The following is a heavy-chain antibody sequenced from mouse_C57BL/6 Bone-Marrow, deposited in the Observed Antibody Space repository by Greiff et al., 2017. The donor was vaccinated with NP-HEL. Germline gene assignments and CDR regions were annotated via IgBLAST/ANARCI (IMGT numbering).Heavy chain of an antibody. Sequence: QVQLKQSGAELARPGASVKLSCKASGYTFTSYGISWVKQRTGQGLEWIGEIYPRSGNTYYNEKFKGKATLTADKSSSTAYMELRSLTSEDSAVYFCARDGSSYQWYFDVWGTGTTVTVSS. CDR2: IYPRSGNT. V-gene: IGHV1-81*01. CDR1: GYTFTSYG. CDR3: ARDGSSYQWYFDV. D-gene: IGHD1-1*01. J-gene: IGHJ1*03.